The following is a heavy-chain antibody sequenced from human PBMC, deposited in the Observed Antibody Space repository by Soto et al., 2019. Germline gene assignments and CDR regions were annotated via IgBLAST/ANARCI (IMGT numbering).Heavy chain of an antibody. CDR2: IIPIFGTA. Sequence: SAVKLCCKASGGTFSSYAISWVRQAPGQGLEWMGGIIPIFGTANYAQRFQGRVTITADESTSTAYMELSSLRSEDTAVYYCARAGCSGGSCYSYYYYCMDVWG. V-gene: IGHV1-69*13. CDR3: ARAGCSGGSCYSYYYYCMDV. D-gene: IGHD2-15*01. J-gene: IGHJ6*02. CDR1: GGTFSSYA.